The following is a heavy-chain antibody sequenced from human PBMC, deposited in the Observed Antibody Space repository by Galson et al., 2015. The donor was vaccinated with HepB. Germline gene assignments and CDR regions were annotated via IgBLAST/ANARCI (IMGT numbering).Heavy chain of an antibody. V-gene: IGHV3-9*01. CDR3: AKDMGTGAGTPTLFDY. CDR1: GFTFDDYA. Sequence: SLRLSCAASGFTFDDYAMHWVRQAPGMGLEWVSGISWNSGSIGYADSVKGRFTISRDNAKNSLYLQMNSLRAEDTALYYCAKDMGTGAGTPTLFDYWGQGTLVTVSS. CDR2: ISWNSGSI. J-gene: IGHJ4*02. D-gene: IGHD1-1*01.